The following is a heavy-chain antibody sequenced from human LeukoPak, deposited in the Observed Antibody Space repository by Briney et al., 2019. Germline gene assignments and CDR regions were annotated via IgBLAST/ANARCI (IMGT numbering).Heavy chain of an antibody. D-gene: IGHD5-24*01. V-gene: IGHV1-69*05. CDR3: ARGTRDGYNTPFDY. J-gene: IGHJ4*02. CDR2: IIPIFGTA. CDR1: GGTFSSYA. Sequence: GSSVKVSCKASGGTFSSYAISWVLQAPGQGLEWMGGIIPIFGTANYAQKFQGRVTITTDESTSTAYMELSSLRSEDTAVYYCARGTRDGYNTPFDYWGQGTLVTVSS.